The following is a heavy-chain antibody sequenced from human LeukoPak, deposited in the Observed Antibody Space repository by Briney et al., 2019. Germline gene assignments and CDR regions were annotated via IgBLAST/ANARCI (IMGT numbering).Heavy chain of an antibody. CDR1: GFTVSSNY. CDR2: LYIAGST. Sequence: GGSLRVSCAASGFTVSSNYMSWVRQAPGKGLEWVAVLYIAGSTKYADSVRGRFTISRDNSKNTLYLQMNSLRTEDTAVYYCARQGIDDSRGYYVYWGQGNLVTVSS. V-gene: IGHV3-66*04. CDR3: ARQGIDDSRGYYVY. D-gene: IGHD3-22*01. J-gene: IGHJ1*01.